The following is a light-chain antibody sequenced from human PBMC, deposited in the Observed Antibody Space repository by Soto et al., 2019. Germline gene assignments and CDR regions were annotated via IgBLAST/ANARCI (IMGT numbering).Light chain of an antibody. CDR1: QNIRNN. V-gene: IGKV1-39*01. J-gene: IGKJ2*01. CDR3: QQIHSTSSYT. Sequence: DIQMTQSPSSLSESFGERATITCRASQNIRNNLNWYQQRPGKTPNLLVYAASNLRGGVPSRFSGSGSGTVFTLTINSLQPEDFATYYCQQIHSTSSYTFGQGTRVDIK. CDR2: AAS.